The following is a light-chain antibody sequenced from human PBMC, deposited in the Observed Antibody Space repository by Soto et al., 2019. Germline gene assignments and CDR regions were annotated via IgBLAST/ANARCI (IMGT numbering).Light chain of an antibody. V-gene: IGKV1-5*03. CDR3: EKYGSSSPWT. CDR1: QSVGSW. Sequence: DIQMTQSPSTLSASVGDRVTITCRASQSVGSWLAWYQQKPGKAPKLLIYKASSLESGVPSRFSGSGSGTDFFLTISSLQPDDFATNHSEKYGSSSPWTFVQGTKVKIK. CDR2: KAS. J-gene: IGKJ1*01.